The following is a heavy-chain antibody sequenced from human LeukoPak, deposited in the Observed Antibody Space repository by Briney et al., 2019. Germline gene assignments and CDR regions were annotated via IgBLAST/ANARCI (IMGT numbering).Heavy chain of an antibody. Sequence: PGGSLRLSCVASGFSFSSYAMNWVRQAPGKGLEWVVNIKQDGSEKYYVDSVKGRFTISRDNAKNSLYLQMNSLRAEDTAVYYCARDGGDEYAREDYWGQGTLVTVSS. CDR2: IKQDGSEK. D-gene: IGHD2-2*01. CDR3: ARDGGDEYAREDY. J-gene: IGHJ4*02. V-gene: IGHV3-7*01. CDR1: GFSFSSYA.